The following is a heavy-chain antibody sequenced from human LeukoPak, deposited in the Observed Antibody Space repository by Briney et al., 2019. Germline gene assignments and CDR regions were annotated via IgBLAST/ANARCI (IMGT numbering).Heavy chain of an antibody. CDR1: GYIFTSYG. J-gene: IGHJ5*02. V-gene: IGHV1-18*01. D-gene: IGHD2-8*01. CDR3: VRDIQWRFDP. CDR2: ISTNKGNT. Sequence: ASVKVSCKASGYIFTSYGISWVRQAPGQGLEWMGWISTNKGNTNYAQRLQGRITMTTDTSTSTAYMELRSLRSDDTAIYYCVRDIQWRFDPWGQGTLVTVSS.